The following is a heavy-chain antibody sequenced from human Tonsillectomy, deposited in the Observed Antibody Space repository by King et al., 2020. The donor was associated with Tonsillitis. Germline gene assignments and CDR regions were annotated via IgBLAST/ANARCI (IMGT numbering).Heavy chain of an antibody. CDR3: PKPMKSPSYYLDS. Sequence: VQLVESGGGLVQPGGSLRLSCAASGFTFSSYAMSWVRQAPGKGLEWVSAISGSGGSTYYADSVKGRFTISRDNSQDTLYLRMNSLGTEGTTVYYCPKPMKSPSYYLDSRGQGTLVTVSS. CDR1: GFTFSSYA. J-gene: IGHJ4*02. V-gene: IGHV3-23*04. CDR2: ISGSGGST.